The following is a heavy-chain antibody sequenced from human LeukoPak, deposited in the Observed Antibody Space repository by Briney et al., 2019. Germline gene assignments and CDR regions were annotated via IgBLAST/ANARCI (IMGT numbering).Heavy chain of an antibody. CDR1: GLPFITYS. J-gene: IGHJ4*01. D-gene: IGHD5-12*01. Sequence: AGGSLRLSCEASGLPFITYSMIWVRQAPGKGLEWLSYISVNSGTVNYANSVKGRFTISRDNARSSLYLQMDSLTVEDTAVYFCARVSPYDEGHWGQGTLVTVSP. CDR3: ARVSPYDEGH. V-gene: IGHV3-48*01. CDR2: ISVNSGTV.